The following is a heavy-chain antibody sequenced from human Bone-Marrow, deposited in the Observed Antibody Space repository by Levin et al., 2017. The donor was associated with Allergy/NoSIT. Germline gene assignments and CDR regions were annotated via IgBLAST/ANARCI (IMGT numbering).Heavy chain of an antibody. J-gene: IGHJ2*01. Sequence: PSETLSLTCTVSGGSIRSYYWSWMRQPPGKGLEWIGYIDYSGSTKYNPSLKSRVTISVDTSKNQFSLRLRSVTAADTAVYYCARVKTYLYGSGMIQEGTWYFDLWGRGTLVTVSS. CDR3: ARVKTYLYGSGMIQEGTWYFDL. D-gene: IGHD3-10*01. CDR1: GGSIRSYY. CDR2: IDYSGST. V-gene: IGHV4-59*01.